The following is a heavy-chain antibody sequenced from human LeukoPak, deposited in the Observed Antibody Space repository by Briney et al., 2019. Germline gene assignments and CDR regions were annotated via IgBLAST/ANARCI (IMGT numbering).Heavy chain of an antibody. Sequence: PSETLSLTCTVSGGSISSYYWSWIRQPPGKGLEWIGYIYYSGSTNYNPSLKSRVTISVDTSKNQFSLKLTSVTAADTAVYYCARRSLPPYWYFDLWGRGTLVTVSS. CDR3: ARRSLPPYWYFDL. V-gene: IGHV4-59*01. CDR1: GGSISSYY. J-gene: IGHJ2*01. CDR2: IYYSGST.